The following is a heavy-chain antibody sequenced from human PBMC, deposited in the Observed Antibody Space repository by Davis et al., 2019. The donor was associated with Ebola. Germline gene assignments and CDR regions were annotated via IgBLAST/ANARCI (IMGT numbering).Heavy chain of an antibody. CDR3: ARGGPATTVTVRDYFDS. V-gene: IGHV3-23*01. D-gene: IGHD4-17*01. CDR1: GFTFSNAW. J-gene: IGHJ4*02. Sequence: GESLKISCAASGFTFSNAWMSWVRQAPGKGLEWVSAISGSGGSTYYADSVKGRFTISRDNSKNTVYLQMNSLRAEDTAVYYCARGGPATTVTVRDYFDSWGQGTLVTVSS. CDR2: ISGSGGST.